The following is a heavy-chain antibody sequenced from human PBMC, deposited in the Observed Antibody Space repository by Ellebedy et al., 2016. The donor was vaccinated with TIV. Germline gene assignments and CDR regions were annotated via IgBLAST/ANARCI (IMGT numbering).Heavy chain of an antibody. Sequence: AASVKVSCKASGGTFSSYAIIWVRQAPGHGLQWMGGVIPIFGTANYAQKFQSRVTITADESTSTAYMELSSLRSEDTAVYYCATGRTASYYYYGMDVWGQGTTVTVSS. D-gene: IGHD5-18*01. CDR2: VIPIFGTA. CDR1: GGTFSSYA. J-gene: IGHJ6*02. CDR3: ATGRTASYYYYGMDV. V-gene: IGHV1-69*13.